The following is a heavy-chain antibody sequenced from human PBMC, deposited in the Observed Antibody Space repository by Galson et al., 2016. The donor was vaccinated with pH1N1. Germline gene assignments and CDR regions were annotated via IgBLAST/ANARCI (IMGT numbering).Heavy chain of an antibody. CDR1: GGSISSGDHY. D-gene: IGHD4-17*01. V-gene: IGHV4-30-4*01. CDR2: IYYSGST. CDR3: ARVGHGDYVGWVDP. Sequence: LSLTCTVSGGSISSGDHYWSWIRQPPGKGLEWIGYIYYSGSTYYNPSLKSRVTISVDTSKNQFSLKLSSVTAADTAVYYCARVGHGDYVGWVDPWGQGTLVTVSS. J-gene: IGHJ5*02.